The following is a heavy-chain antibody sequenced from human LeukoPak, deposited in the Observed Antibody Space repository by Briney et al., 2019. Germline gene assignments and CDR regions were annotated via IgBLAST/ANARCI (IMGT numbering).Heavy chain of an antibody. D-gene: IGHD6-19*01. V-gene: IGHV3-49*04. CDR3: TREGLYSSGWYGPFDY. J-gene: IGHJ4*02. CDR2: IRSKAYGGTT. CDR1: GFTFGDYA. Sequence: GGSLRLSCTASGFTFGDYAMSWVRQAPGKGLEWVGFIRSKAYGGTTEYAASVKGRFTISRDDSKSIAYLQMNSLKTEDTAAYYCTREGLYSSGWYGPFDYWGQGTLVTVSS.